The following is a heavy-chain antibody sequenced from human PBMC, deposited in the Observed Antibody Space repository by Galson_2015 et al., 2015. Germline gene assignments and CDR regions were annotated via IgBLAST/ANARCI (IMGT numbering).Heavy chain of an antibody. CDR3: ARPGEGITVFGVVTGDAFDI. D-gene: IGHD3-3*01. CDR1: GGTFSSYA. V-gene: IGHV1-69*13. CDR2: IIPIFGTA. Sequence: SVKVSCKASGGTFSSYAISWVRQAPGQGLEWMGGIIPIFGTANYAQKFQGRVTITADESTSTAYMELSSLRSEDTAVYYCARPGEGITVFGVVTGDAFDISGQGTLVAVAS. J-gene: IGHJ3*02.